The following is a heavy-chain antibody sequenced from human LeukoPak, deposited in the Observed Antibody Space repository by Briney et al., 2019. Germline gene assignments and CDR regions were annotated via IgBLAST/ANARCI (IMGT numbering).Heavy chain of an antibody. CDR2: INPNSGGT. J-gene: IGHJ3*02. D-gene: IGHD3-10*01. Sequence: ASVKVSCKASGYTFTGYYMNWVRQAPGQGLEWMGWINPNSGGTNYAQKFQGRVTMTRDTSISTAYMELSRLRSDDTAVFYCARDPSGRLRGAFDIWGQGTLVTVSS. CDR1: GYTFTGYY. V-gene: IGHV1-2*02. CDR3: ARDPSGRLRGAFDI.